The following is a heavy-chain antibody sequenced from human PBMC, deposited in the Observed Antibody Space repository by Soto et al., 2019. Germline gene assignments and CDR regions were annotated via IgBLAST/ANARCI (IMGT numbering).Heavy chain of an antibody. D-gene: IGHD3-9*01. CDR3: ARDADMALDY. J-gene: IGHJ4*02. CDR2: IWYDGSNK. V-gene: IGHV3-33*01. Sequence: QVQLVESGGGVVQPGRSLRLSCAASGFTFSSYGMHWVRQAPGKGLEWVAVIWYDGSNKYYADSVKGRFTISRDNSKKTLYLQMNSLRAEDTAVYYCARDADMALDYWGQGTLVTVSS. CDR1: GFTFSSYG.